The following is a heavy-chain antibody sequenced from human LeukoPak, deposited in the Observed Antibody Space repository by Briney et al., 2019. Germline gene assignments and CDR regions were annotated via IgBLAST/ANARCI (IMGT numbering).Heavy chain of an antibody. CDR1: GYNFTTYW. CDR2: IYPGDSDT. CDR3: ARRVGYYYGSGSWAIDY. V-gene: IGHV5-51*01. J-gene: IGHJ4*02. Sequence: GESLKISCKGSGYNFTTYWIGWVRQMPGKGLEWMGVIYPGDSDTRYSPSFQGQVTISADKSISTAYLQWSSLKASDTAMYYCARRVGYYYGSGSWAIDYWGQGTLVTVSS. D-gene: IGHD3-10*01.